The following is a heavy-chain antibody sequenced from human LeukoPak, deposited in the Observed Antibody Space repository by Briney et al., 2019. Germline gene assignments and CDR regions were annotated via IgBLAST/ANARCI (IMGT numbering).Heavy chain of an antibody. CDR3: ARDTGYCSSTSCYTPFDY. D-gene: IGHD2-2*02. V-gene: IGHV3-30*01. CDR1: GFTFSSYA. J-gene: IGHJ4*02. Sequence: GRSLRLSCAASGFTFSSYAMHWVRQAPGKGLEWVAVISYDGSNKYYADSVKGRFTISRDNSKNTLYLQMNSLRAEDTAVYYCARDTGYCSSTSCYTPFDYWGQGTLVTVSS. CDR2: ISYDGSNK.